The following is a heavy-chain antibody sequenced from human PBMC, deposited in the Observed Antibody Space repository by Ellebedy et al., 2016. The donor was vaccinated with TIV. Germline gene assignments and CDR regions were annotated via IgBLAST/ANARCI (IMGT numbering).Heavy chain of an antibody. Sequence: PGGSLRLSCAASGFTFSSYSMNWVRQAPGKGLEWVSSISRSSTYIYYADSMKGRFTISRDDAKNSVYLQMNSLRAEDTAVYYCAREGDRMVGATHYFYYGMNVWGQGTTVTVSS. D-gene: IGHD1-26*01. CDR2: ISRSSTYI. J-gene: IGHJ6*02. CDR1: GFTFSSYS. V-gene: IGHV3-21*01. CDR3: AREGDRMVGATHYFYYGMNV.